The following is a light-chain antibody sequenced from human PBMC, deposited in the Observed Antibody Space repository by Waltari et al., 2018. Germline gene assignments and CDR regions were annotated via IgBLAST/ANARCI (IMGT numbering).Light chain of an antibody. CDR2: EAI. CDR3: YSIYSSGSLEI. J-gene: IGLJ2*01. CDR1: ALPKKD. V-gene: IGLV3-10*01. Sequence: SYEVTQPPSVSVSPGQTARITCSGAALPKKDAHWYQQKSGQARVLVIYEAIKRLAGIPERFSGSNSGTTATLTISGAQVGDEADDDCYSIYSSGSLEIFGGGTNLTVL.